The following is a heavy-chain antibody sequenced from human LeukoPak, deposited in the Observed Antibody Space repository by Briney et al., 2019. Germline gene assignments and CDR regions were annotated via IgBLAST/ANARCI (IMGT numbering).Heavy chain of an antibody. J-gene: IGHJ6*03. V-gene: IGHV1-8*01. CDR2: MNPTSGDT. Sequence: ASVKVSCKASGYTFSDYDVNWVRQAPGQGLEWMGWMNPTSGDTGYAQKFQGRVTITTDESTSTAYMELSSLRSEDTAVYYCARGPATIFGVVPFPHMGVWGKGTTVTVSS. D-gene: IGHD3-3*01. CDR3: ARGPATIFGVVPFPHMGV. CDR1: GYTFSDYD.